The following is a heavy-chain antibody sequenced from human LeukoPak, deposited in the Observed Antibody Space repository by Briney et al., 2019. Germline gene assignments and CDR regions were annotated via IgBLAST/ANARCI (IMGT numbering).Heavy chain of an antibody. J-gene: IGHJ3*02. CDR2: IYYSGST. CDR1: GGSMNNYY. CDR3: ARPREQWLGNDGFDI. V-gene: IGHV4-59*08. Sequence: SSETLSLTCTVSGGSMNNYYWTWIRRSPGKGLEWIGYIYYSGSTNYNPSLKSRVTISVDTSKNQFSLKLTSVTAADSAVYYCARPREQWLGNDGFDIWGQGTMVTVSS. D-gene: IGHD6-19*01.